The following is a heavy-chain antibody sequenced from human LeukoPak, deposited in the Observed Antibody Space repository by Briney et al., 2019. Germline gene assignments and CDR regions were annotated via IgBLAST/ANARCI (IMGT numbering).Heavy chain of an antibody. Sequence: GGSLRLSCAASGFTFSSYGMQWVRQAPGRGLEGVAVISYDGSNKYYADSVKGRFTISRDNSKSTLNLQMNSLRAADTAVYYCARPHCRGYCSAGSCQCAMDVWGQGTTVTVSS. D-gene: IGHD2-15*01. CDR3: ARPHCRGYCSAGSCQCAMDV. CDR2: ISYDGSNK. CDR1: GFTFSSYG. V-gene: IGHV3-30*03. J-gene: IGHJ6*02.